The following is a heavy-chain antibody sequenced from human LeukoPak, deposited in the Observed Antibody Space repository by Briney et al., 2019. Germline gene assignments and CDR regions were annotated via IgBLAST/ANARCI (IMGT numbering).Heavy chain of an antibody. CDR3: AKGRSITMIVVVIPFDP. V-gene: IGHV1-2*02. CDR2: IDPNNGGT. D-gene: IGHD3-22*01. CDR1: GYTFTGNY. Sequence: GASVKVSCKASGYTFTGNYMHWVRQAPGQGLEWMGWIDPNNGGTNYAQKFQGRVTMTRDTSISTAYMELYSLRSDDTAVYYCAKGRSITMIVVVIPFDPWGQGTLVTVSS. J-gene: IGHJ5*02.